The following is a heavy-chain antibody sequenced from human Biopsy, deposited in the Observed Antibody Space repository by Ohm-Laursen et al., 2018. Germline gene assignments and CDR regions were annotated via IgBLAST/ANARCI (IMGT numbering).Heavy chain of an antibody. Sequence: SLRLSCAATGFTFSSYAMNWVRQAPRKGLEWVSAITVSADTTYYADSVRGRFTISRDNSKNTLYLQMNSLRAEDTAVYYCAKDHCSGGTCYSDGPVFDFWGQGTLVTVSS. V-gene: IGHV3-23*01. CDR3: AKDHCSGGTCYSDGPVFDF. CDR1: GFTFSSYA. D-gene: IGHD2-15*01. J-gene: IGHJ4*02. CDR2: ITVSADTT.